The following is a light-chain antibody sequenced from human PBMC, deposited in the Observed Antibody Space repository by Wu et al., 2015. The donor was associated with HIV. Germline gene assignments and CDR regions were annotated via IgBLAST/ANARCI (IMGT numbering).Light chain of an antibody. CDR1: QTISNIY. CDR2: GAS. J-gene: IGKJ5*01. CDR3: QQYGSSPWV. Sequence: IVLTQSPGTLSLSPGERATLSCRASQTISNIYLAWYQQRPGQPPRLLIYGASSRATGIPGRFSGSGSGTEFTLTINRLEPEDFAVYYCQQYGSSPWVFGQGT. V-gene: IGKV3-20*01.